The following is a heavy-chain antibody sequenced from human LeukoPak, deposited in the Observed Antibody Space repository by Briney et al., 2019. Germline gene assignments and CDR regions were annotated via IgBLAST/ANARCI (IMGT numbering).Heavy chain of an antibody. D-gene: IGHD5-12*01. V-gene: IGHV1-2*04. CDR1: GYTFTGYY. J-gene: IGHJ4*02. Sequence: ASVKVSCKASGYTFTGYYMYWVRQARGQGLEWMGWINPNSGGTNYAQKFQGWVTMNRDTSISTAYMELSRLRSDDTAVYYCARSRGRGYSGYDYLLLPGYSYGYYFDYWGQGTLVTVSS. CDR3: ARSRGRGYSGYDYLLLPGYSYGYYFDY. CDR2: INPNSGGT.